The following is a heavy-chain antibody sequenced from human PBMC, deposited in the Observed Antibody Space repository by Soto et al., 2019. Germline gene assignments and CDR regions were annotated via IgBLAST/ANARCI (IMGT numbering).Heavy chain of an antibody. CDR3: ARGMGYSYGLAFDY. D-gene: IGHD5-18*01. J-gene: IGHJ4*02. CDR2: IYYSGST. Sequence: PSETLSLTCTVSGGSISSYYWSWIRQPPGKGLEWIGYIYYSGSTNYNPSLKSRVTISVDTSKNQFSLKLSSVTAADTYVYCCARGMGYSYGLAFDYWGQGTLVTVSS. CDR1: GGSISSYY. V-gene: IGHV4-59*01.